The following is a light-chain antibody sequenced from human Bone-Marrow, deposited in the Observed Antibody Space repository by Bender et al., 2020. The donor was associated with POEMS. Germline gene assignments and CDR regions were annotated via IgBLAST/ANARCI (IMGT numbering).Light chain of an antibody. V-gene: IGLV2-14*01. CDR2: EVN. CDR3: QSYDSSLSGTWV. CDR1: GSDVGSYNY. Sequence: QSALTQPASVSGSPGQSITISCTGTGSDVGSYNYVSWYQQHPGKAPKLMIFEVNQRPSGVSDRFSGSKSGNTASLTISGLQAEDEADYYCQSYDSSLSGTWVFGGGTKLTVL. J-gene: IGLJ3*02.